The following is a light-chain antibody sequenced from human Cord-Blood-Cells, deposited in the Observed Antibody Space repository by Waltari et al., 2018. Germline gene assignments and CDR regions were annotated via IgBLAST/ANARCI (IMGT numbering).Light chain of an antibody. CDR3: QQSYSTPWT. J-gene: IGKJ1*01. V-gene: IGKV1-39*01. CDR1: QSNSSY. Sequence: DIQMTATPSSLSASVANRVTMTCRASQSNSSYLNWYQQKPGKAPKLLIYAASSLHSGVPSRFSGSGSGTEFTLTISSLQSEDFAAYYCQQSYSTPWTFGRGTKVEIK. CDR2: AAS.